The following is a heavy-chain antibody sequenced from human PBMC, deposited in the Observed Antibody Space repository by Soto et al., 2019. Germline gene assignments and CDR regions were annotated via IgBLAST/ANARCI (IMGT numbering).Heavy chain of an antibody. CDR3: ARARLRAVYAFDI. J-gene: IGHJ3*02. V-gene: IGHV4-31*03. Sequence: QVQLQESDAGLVKASQTLSLTCTVSGGSVSSGAYYWTWIRQRPGKGLEWIGYIYYSGSTFYSPLLMSRLSISVDTSKNPFVLRLSSVTAADMAMYECARARLRAVYAFDIWGQGTMVTVSS. CDR1: GGSVSSGAYY. CDR2: IYYSGST. D-gene: IGHD5-12*01.